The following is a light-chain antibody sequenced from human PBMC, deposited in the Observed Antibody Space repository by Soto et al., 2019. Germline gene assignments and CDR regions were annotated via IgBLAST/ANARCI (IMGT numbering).Light chain of an antibody. CDR2: GAS. J-gene: IGKJ1*01. V-gene: IGKV3-15*01. CDR3: LQHNSYPPT. Sequence: EIVMTQSPATLSVSPGERATLSCRANQSVSSNLAWYQQKPGQAPRLLISGASTRATGIPDRFSGSGSGTEFTLTISSLQSDDFATYYCLQHNSYPPTFGQGTKVDIK. CDR1: QSVSSN.